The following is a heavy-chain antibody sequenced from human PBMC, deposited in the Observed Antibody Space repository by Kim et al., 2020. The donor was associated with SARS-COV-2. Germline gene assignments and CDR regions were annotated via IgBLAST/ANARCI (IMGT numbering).Heavy chain of an antibody. CDR3: AREMNRIYYFYGVDV. V-gene: IGHV4-59*01. Sequence: NHSLKSRVTISIDTSKNQFSLRLNSVTAADTAVYYCAREMNRIYYFYGVDVWGQGTTVTVSS. J-gene: IGHJ6*02.